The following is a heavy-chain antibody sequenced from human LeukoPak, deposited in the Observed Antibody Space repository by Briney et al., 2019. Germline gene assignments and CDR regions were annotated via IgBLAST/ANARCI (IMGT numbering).Heavy chain of an antibody. CDR3: ARGHYYGSGSYYKGFDY. CDR2: INHSGST. D-gene: IGHD3-10*01. CDR1: GGSFSGYY. V-gene: IGHV4-34*01. Sequence: PSETLSLTCAVYGGSFSGYYWSWIRQPPGKGREWIGEINHSGSTNYNPSLKSRVTISVDTSKNQFSLKLSSVTAADTAVYYCARGHYYGSGSYYKGFDYWGQGTLVTVSS. J-gene: IGHJ4*02.